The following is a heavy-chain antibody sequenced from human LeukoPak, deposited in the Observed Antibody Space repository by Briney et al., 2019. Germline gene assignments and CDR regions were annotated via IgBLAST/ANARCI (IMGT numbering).Heavy chain of an antibody. CDR2: IYYSGST. V-gene: IGHV4-61*05. CDR1: GGSISSSSYY. CDR3: ARSIAAAVEYFQH. Sequence: SETLSLTCTVSGGSISSSSYYWGWIRQPPGKGLEWIGYIYYSGSTNYNPSLKSRVTISVDTSKNQFSLKLSSVTAADTAVYYCARSIAAAVEYFQHWGQGTLVTVSS. J-gene: IGHJ1*01. D-gene: IGHD6-13*01.